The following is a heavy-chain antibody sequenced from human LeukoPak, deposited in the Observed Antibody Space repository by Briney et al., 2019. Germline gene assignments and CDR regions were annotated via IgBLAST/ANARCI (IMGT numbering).Heavy chain of an antibody. Sequence: KASETLSLTCTVSGGSISSSSYYWSWIRQPAGKGLEWIGCIYTSGSTNYNPSLKSRVTISVDTSKNQFSLKLSSVTAADTAVYYCARDGYYDSSGYYRTLPFDYWGQGTLVTVSS. CDR2: IYTSGST. CDR1: GGSISSSSYY. J-gene: IGHJ4*02. V-gene: IGHV4-61*02. D-gene: IGHD3-22*01. CDR3: ARDGYYDSSGYYRTLPFDY.